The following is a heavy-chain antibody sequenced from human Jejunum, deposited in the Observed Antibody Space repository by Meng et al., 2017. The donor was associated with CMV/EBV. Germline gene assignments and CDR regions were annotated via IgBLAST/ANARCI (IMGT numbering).Heavy chain of an antibody. D-gene: IGHD3-22*01. CDR3: ARSPRGYYYDSSGYFDY. V-gene: IGHV4-38-2*01. Sequence: SISRGYYWGWIRQPPGKGLEWIGSIYHSGSTSSNPSLKSRVTISVDTSKNQFSLKLSSVTAADTAVYYCARSPRGYYYDSSGYFDYWGQGTLVTVSS. CDR1: SISRGYY. CDR2: IYHSGST. J-gene: IGHJ4*02.